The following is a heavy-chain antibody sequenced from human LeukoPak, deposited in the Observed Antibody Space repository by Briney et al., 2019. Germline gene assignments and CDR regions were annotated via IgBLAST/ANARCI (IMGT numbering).Heavy chain of an antibody. D-gene: IGHD6-13*01. CDR2: IVVDSDNT. CDR1: GFTFTFRSA. V-gene: IGHV1-58*01. Sequence: AVTVCCTASGFTFTFRSAVQWLRQDRARRLEWIGSIVVDSDNTNYAENFKERVTITRDMSASTFYMELSSLRSEDTAVYFCASPYTSSWFDLWGQGTLVTVSS. J-gene: IGHJ5*02. CDR3: ASPYTSSWFDL.